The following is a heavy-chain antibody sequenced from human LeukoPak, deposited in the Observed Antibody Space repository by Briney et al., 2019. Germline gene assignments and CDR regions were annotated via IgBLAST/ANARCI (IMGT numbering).Heavy chain of an antibody. Sequence: GGSLRLSCAASGFTFSSYWMNWARQAPGKGLEWVASINHNGNVNYYVDSVKGRFTISRDNAKNSLYLQMNSLRAEDTAVYYCARSRLGDYLFYFDYWGQGTLVTVSS. V-gene: IGHV3-7*01. CDR2: INHNGNVN. CDR3: ARSRLGDYLFYFDY. J-gene: IGHJ4*02. D-gene: IGHD4-17*01. CDR1: GFTFSSYW.